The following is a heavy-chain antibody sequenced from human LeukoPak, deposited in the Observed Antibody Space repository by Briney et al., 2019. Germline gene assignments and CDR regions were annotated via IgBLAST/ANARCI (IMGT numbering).Heavy chain of an antibody. CDR1: GFTFSTYG. Sequence: GGSLRLSCAASGFTFSTYGIHWVRQAPGKGLEWVAVIWYDRSNQYYADSVKGRFTISRDNSKNTLYLQMNSLRAEDTAVYYCAKEPRVATIEIFDYWGQGTLVTVSS. CDR3: AKEPRVATIEIFDY. J-gene: IGHJ4*02. V-gene: IGHV3-33*06. D-gene: IGHD5-12*01. CDR2: IWYDRSNQ.